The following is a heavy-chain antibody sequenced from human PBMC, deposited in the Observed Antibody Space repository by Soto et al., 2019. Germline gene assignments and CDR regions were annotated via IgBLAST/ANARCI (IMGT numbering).Heavy chain of an antibody. J-gene: IGHJ5*02. CDR3: ARAKTYYGSKGWFDP. V-gene: IGHV3-23*01. CDR1: GFPLGTHD. Sequence: PGGSLRLSCSASGFPLGTHDIGWVRQAPWTGLEWVSSISGPGDKTYYSSAVTGRFTISRDNSKNTLHLQMESLRAEDTAIYYCARAKTYYGSKGWFDPWGQGTLVPFSS. D-gene: IGHD3-22*01. CDR2: ISGPGDKT.